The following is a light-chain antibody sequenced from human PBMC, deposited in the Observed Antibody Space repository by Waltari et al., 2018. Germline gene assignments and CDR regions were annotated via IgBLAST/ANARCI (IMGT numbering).Light chain of an antibody. CDR2: DVS. CDR3: CSYAGSDTLV. J-gene: IGLJ2*01. V-gene: IGLV2-11*01. Sequence: QSALTQPRSVSGSPGQSVTISCTGTSSDVGGYNYVSWYQQHPGKAHKLMIYDVSKRTSGVADLFAGAKSGNTASLTISGLQAEDEADYYCCSYAGSDTLVFGGGTKLTVL. CDR1: SSDVGGYNY.